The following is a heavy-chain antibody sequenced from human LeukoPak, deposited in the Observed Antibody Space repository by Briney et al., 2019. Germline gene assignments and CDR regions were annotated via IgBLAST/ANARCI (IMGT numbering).Heavy chain of an antibody. V-gene: IGHV3-30*02. CDR2: IRYDGSNK. D-gene: IGHD3-22*01. Sequence: GGSLRLSCAASGFTFSSYGMHWVRQAPGKGLEWVAFIRYDGSNKYYADSVKGRFTISRDNSKNTLYLQMDSLRAEDTAVYYCAKRYYYDSSGYTSPGYYYYMDVWGKGTTVTVSS. J-gene: IGHJ6*03. CDR3: AKRYYYDSSGYTSPGYYYYMDV. CDR1: GFTFSSYG.